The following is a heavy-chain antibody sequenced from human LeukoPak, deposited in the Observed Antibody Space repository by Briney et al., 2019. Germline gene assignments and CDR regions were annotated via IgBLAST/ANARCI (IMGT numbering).Heavy chain of an antibody. CDR2: ISWNGGST. CDR1: GFTFDDFA. D-gene: IGHD5-12*01. J-gene: IGHJ3*02. CDR3: ARDGLRYSGYFGHQGAFDI. Sequence: SGGSLRLSCEASGFTFDDFAMHWVRQGPVKGLEWVAGISWNGGSTDYVDSVRGRFTISRDNAKKSLYLQMNSLRAEDTAVYYCARDGLRYSGYFGHQGAFDIWGQGTMVTVSS. V-gene: IGHV3-20*04.